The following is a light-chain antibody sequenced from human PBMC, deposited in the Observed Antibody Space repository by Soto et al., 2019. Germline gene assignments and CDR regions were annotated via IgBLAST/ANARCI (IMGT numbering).Light chain of an antibody. Sequence: QSALTQPRSVSGSPGQSVTISCNGTSSDVGAYGYVSWYQQHPGKAPKLMIYEVSKRPSGVPDRFSGSKSGNTASLTISGLQAEDEAEYYCCSYAGSYSYVFGTGTKLTVL. CDR3: CSYAGSYSYV. V-gene: IGLV2-11*01. CDR1: SSDVGAYGY. CDR2: EVS. J-gene: IGLJ1*01.